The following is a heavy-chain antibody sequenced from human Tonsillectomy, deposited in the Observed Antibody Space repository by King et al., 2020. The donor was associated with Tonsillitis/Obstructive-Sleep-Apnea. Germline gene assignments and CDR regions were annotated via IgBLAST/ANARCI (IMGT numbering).Heavy chain of an antibody. D-gene: IGHD4-23*01. J-gene: IGHJ4*02. Sequence: VQLVESGGGLVKPGGSLRLSCAASGFTFSDYYMSWIRQAPGKGLEWVSYMSGNSGYRKDADSMRGRFTISRDNAKNSLYLQMNSLRVEDTAVYYCARAETFYGGSPDYWGQGTLVTVSS. V-gene: IGHV3-11*06. CDR2: MSGNSGYR. CDR1: GFTFSDYY. CDR3: ARAETFYGGSPDY.